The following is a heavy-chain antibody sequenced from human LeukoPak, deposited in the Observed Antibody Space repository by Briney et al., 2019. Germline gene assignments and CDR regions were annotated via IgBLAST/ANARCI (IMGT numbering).Heavy chain of an antibody. CDR1: GFTLSSYW. J-gene: IGHJ6*03. CDR2: ITTSSTYT. CDR3: ARDPYSGSYGDSYYYYMDV. D-gene: IGHD1-26*01. V-gene: IGHV3-21*01. Sequence: GGSLRLSCAASGFTLSSYWMSWVRQAPGKGLEWVSSITTSSTYTFYADSVKGRFTISRDNAKNSLYLQMNSLRAADTAVYYCARDPYSGSYGDSYYYYMDVWGKGTTVTISS.